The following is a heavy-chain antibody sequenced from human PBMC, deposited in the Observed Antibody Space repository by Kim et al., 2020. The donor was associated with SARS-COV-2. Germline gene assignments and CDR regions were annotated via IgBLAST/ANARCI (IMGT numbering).Heavy chain of an antibody. CDR1: GFTFSSYS. V-gene: IGHV3-21*01. J-gene: IGHJ6*02. CDR3: ARDREVAWSAIPDYGMDV. Sequence: GGSLRLSCAASGFTFSSYSMNWVRQAPGKGLEWVSSISSSSSYIYYADSVKGRFTISRDNAKNSLYLQMNSLRAEDTAVYYCARDREVAWSAIPDYGMDVWGQGTTVTVSS. D-gene: IGHD2-2*02. CDR2: ISSSSSYI.